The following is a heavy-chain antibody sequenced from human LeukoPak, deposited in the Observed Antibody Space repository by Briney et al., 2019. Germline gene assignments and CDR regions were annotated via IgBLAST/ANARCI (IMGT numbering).Heavy chain of an antibody. CDR1: GSTVSSNS. Sequence: SGGSLRLSCTVSGSTVSSNSMSWVRQAPGKGLEWVSFIYSAGSTHYSDSVKGRFTISIDNSKNTLYLQMNSLRAEDTAVYYCARRAGAYTHPYDYWGQGTLVTVS. V-gene: IGHV3-53*01. J-gene: IGHJ4*02. CDR2: IYSAGST. CDR3: ARRAGAYTHPYDY. D-gene: IGHD3-16*01.